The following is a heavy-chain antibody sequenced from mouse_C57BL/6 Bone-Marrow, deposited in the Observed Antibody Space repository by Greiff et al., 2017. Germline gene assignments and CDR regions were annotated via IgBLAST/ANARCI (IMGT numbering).Heavy chain of an antibody. D-gene: IGHD2-3*01. CDR2: FTMYSDAT. Sequence: LQQSGAELVRPGSSVKLSCKDSYFAFMASAMHWVKQRPGHGLEWIGSFTMYSDATEYSENFKGKATLTANPSSITAYMELSSLTSEDSAVYYWGHYDGLFAYWGQGTLVTVSA. CDR3: GHYDGLFAY. V-gene: IGHV1-49*01. J-gene: IGHJ3*01. CDR1: YFAFMASA.